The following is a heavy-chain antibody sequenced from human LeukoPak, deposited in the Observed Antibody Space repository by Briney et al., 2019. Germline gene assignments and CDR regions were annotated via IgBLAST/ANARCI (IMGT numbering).Heavy chain of an antibody. CDR1: RYTFSNYY. CDR3: ARAGDYDILTQSDY. CDR2: INPSGGNT. V-gene: IGHV1-46*01. Sequence: GASVKVSCKASRYTFSNYYMHWVRQAPGQGLEWMGTINPSGGNTRYAQNFQGRVTMTRDTSTSTVYMELSSLRSEDTAVCYCARAGDYDILTQSDYWGQGTLVTVSS. J-gene: IGHJ4*02. D-gene: IGHD3-9*01.